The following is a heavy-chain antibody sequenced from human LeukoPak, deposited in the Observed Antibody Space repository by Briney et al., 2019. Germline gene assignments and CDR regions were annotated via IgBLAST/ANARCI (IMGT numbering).Heavy chain of an antibody. CDR1: GFTFSSYS. Sequence: GGSLRLSCAASGFTFSSYSMNWVRQAPGRGLEWVSSISSSSSYIYYADSVKGRFTISRDNAKNSLYLQMNSLRAEDTAVYYCARKSNFVDSITIFGVVTYYFDYWGQGTLVTVSS. J-gene: IGHJ4*02. D-gene: IGHD3-3*01. CDR3: ARKSNFVDSITIFGVVTYYFDY. V-gene: IGHV3-21*01. CDR2: ISSSSSYI.